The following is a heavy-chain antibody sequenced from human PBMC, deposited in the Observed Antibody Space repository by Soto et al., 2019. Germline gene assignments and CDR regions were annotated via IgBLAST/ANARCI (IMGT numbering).Heavy chain of an antibody. CDR3: ARDSLNWFDP. CDR1: GGSISSGGYY. V-gene: IGHV4-31*03. Sequence: SETLSLTCTVSGGSISSGGYYWSWIRQDPGKGLEWIGYIYYSGGTYYNPSLKSRVTISVDTSKNQFSLKLSSVTAADTAVYYCARDSLNWFDPWGQGTLVTVSS. J-gene: IGHJ5*02. CDR2: IYYSGGT.